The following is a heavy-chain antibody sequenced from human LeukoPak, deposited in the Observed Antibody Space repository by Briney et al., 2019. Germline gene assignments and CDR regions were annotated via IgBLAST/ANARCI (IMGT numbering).Heavy chain of an antibody. J-gene: IGHJ4*02. V-gene: IGHV4-31*03. Sequence: SETLSLTCTVSGGSISSGGYYWSWIRQHPGKGLEWIGYIYYSGSTYYNPSLKSRVTISVDTSKNQFSLKLSSVTAADTAVYYCARGYCTNGTNFDYWGQGTLVTVSS. CDR1: GGSISSGGYY. D-gene: IGHD2-8*01. CDR2: IYYSGST. CDR3: ARGYCTNGTNFDY.